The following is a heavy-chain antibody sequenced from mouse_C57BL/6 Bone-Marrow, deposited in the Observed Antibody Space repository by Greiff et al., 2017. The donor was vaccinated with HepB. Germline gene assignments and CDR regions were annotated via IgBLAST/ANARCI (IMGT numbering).Heavy chain of an antibody. V-gene: IGHV1-50*01. J-gene: IGHJ2*01. Sequence: VQLQQPGAELVKPGASVKLSCKASGYTFTSYWMQWVKQRPGQGLEWIGEIDPSDSYTNYNQKFKGKATLTVDTSSSTAYMQLSSLTSEDSAVYYCATDGPSFDYWGQGTTLTVSS. CDR2: IDPSDSYT. D-gene: IGHD2-3*01. CDR3: ATDGPSFDY. CDR1: GYTFTSYW.